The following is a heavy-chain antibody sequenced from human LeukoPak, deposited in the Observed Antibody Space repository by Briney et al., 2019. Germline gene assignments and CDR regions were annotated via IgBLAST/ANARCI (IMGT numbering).Heavy chain of an antibody. Sequence: ASVKVSCKASGYLFNSYTISWVRQAPGQGLEWMGWISPNNGDTNYAQKLQGRVTMTTDTSTSTAYMELRSLRSDDTAVYYCAREGAFLLGYCSSTSCHSHFDYWGQGTLVTVSS. D-gene: IGHD2-2*01. CDR1: GYLFNSYT. J-gene: IGHJ4*02. V-gene: IGHV1-18*01. CDR3: AREGAFLLGYCSSTSCHSHFDY. CDR2: ISPNNGDT.